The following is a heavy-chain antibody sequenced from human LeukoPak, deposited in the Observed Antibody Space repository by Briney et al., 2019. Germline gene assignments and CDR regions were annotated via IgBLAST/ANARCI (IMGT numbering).Heavy chain of an antibody. V-gene: IGHV3-21*04. J-gene: IGHJ4*02. Sequence: GGSLRLSCEASGFTFSSSSMNWVRQAPGKGLEWVSSISSSSSYIYYADSLKGRFTISRDNAKNSLFLQMNSLRAEDTALYYCAQSLGSGWDYFDYWGQGTLVTVSS. D-gene: IGHD6-19*01. CDR3: AQSLGSGWDYFDY. CDR1: GFTFSSSS. CDR2: ISSSSSYI.